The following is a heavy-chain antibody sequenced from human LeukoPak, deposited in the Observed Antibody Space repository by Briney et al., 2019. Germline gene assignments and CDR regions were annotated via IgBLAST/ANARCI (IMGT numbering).Heavy chain of an antibody. D-gene: IGHD3-22*01. CDR3: ARDTLKYYYDSSGCFDL. CDR1: GGSISSYY. CDR2: IYTSGST. J-gene: IGHJ2*01. Sequence: SETLSLTCTVSGGSISSYYWSWIRQPARKGLEWIGRIYTSGSTNYNPSLKSRVTMSVDTSKNQFSLKLSSVTAADTAVYYCARDTLKYYYDSSGCFDLWGRGTLVTVSS. V-gene: IGHV4-4*07.